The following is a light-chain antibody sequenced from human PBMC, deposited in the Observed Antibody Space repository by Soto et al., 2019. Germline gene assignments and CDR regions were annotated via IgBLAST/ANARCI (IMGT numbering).Light chain of an antibody. J-gene: IGKJ4*01. CDR2: DAS. V-gene: IGKV3-11*01. Sequence: EIVLTQSPATLSLSPGERATLSCRASQSVSSYLAWYQQKPGQAPRILIYDASNRATGIPARFSGSGSGTDFNLTISSLEPEDFAVYYCKQRSNWPLTFGGGTKVEIK. CDR1: QSVSSY. CDR3: KQRSNWPLT.